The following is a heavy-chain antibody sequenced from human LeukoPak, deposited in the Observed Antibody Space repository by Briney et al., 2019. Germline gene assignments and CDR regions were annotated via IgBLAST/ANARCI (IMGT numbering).Heavy chain of an antibody. Sequence: GGSLRLSCAASGFTFNSYAMSWVRQAPGKGLEWVSAISGSGGSTYYADSVKGRFTISRDNSKNTLYLQMNSLRAEDTAVYYCAKAYYYDSSGYDDAFDIWGQGTMVTVSS. V-gene: IGHV3-23*01. CDR3: AKAYYYDSSGYDDAFDI. D-gene: IGHD3-22*01. CDR1: GFTFNSYA. CDR2: ISGSGGST. J-gene: IGHJ3*02.